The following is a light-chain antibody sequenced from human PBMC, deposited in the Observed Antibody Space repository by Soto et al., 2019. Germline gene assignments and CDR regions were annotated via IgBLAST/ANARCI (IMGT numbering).Light chain of an antibody. CDR2: DDS. Sequence: SYELTQPPSVSVAPGQTARITCGGNNIGSKNVHWYQQKAGQAPVLVVYDDSDRPSGIPERFSGSNSGNTATLTISRVEAGDEADYYCQVWDSSSDHLYVFGTGTQLTVL. J-gene: IGLJ1*01. V-gene: IGLV3-21*02. CDR1: NIGSKN. CDR3: QVWDSSSDHLYV.